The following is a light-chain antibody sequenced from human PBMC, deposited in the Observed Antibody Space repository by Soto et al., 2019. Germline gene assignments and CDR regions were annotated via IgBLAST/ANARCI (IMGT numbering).Light chain of an antibody. Sequence: DIVMTQSPDSLAVSLGERATINCKSSQSVLYSSNNKNYLAWYQQRPGQPPKLLMYWASTRESGVPDRFSGSGSGTDFTLTITSLQAEDVAVYYCQQYESTPPTFGQGTKLESK. J-gene: IGKJ2*01. CDR2: WAS. CDR1: QSVLYSSNNKNY. V-gene: IGKV4-1*01. CDR3: QQYESTPPT.